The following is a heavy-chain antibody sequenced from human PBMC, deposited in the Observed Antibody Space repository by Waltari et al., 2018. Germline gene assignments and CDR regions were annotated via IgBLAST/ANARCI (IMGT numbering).Heavy chain of an antibody. CDR3: APLPGGSGQTFDY. Sequence: EVQLVQSGAEVKKPGATVKISCTASGYTVIDYFMHWVQQAPGKGLEWVGRIDPEDGETVYAEKFQGRVTITADTSTDTSYLELSSLRSDDTAVYYCAPLPGGSGQTFDYWGQGTLLTVS. J-gene: IGHJ4*02. V-gene: IGHV1-69-2*01. D-gene: IGHD3-10*01. CDR1: GYTVIDYF. CDR2: IDPEDGET.